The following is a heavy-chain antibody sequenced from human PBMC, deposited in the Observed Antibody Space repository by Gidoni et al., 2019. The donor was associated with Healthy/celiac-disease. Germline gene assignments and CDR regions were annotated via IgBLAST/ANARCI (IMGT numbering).Heavy chain of an antibody. CDR1: GGSIRSRSYY. Sequence: QLQLQESGPGLVKPSETLSLTCTVSGGSIRSRSYYWGWIRQPPGKGLEWIGSIYYSGSTYYNPSLKSRVTISVDTSKNQFSLKLSSVTAADTAVYYCARVPSGPRITMVRGVIGALDYWGQGTLVTVSS. V-gene: IGHV4-39*07. CDR3: ARVPSGPRITMVRGVIGALDY. D-gene: IGHD3-10*01. CDR2: IYYSGST. J-gene: IGHJ4*02.